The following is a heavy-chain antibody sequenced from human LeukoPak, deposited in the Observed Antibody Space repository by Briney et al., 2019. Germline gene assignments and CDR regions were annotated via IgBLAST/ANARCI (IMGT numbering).Heavy chain of an antibody. D-gene: IGHD3-3*01. J-gene: IGHJ4*02. CDR1: GGTFSSYA. Sequence: SVKVSCKASGGTFSSYAISWVRQAPGQGLEWMGRIIPIFGTANYAQKFQGRVTITTDESTSTAYMKLSSLRSEDTAVYYCARASITIFGVVNFDYWGQGTLVTVSS. CDR2: IIPIFGTA. CDR3: ARASITIFGVVNFDY. V-gene: IGHV1-69*05.